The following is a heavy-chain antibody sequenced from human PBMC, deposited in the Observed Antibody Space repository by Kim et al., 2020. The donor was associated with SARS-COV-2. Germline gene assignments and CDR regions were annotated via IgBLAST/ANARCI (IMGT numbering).Heavy chain of an antibody. V-gene: IGHV3-30*18. J-gene: IGHJ6*02. CDR2: ISYDGSNK. CDR1: GFTFSSYG. D-gene: IGHD3-10*01. Sequence: GGSLRLSCAASGFTFSSYGMHWVRQAPGKGLEWVAFISYDGSNKYYADSVKGRFTISRDNSKNTLYLQMNSLRAEDTAVYYCAKESGCGSYYACTDYYYGMDVWGQGTTVTVS. CDR3: AKESGCGSYYACTDYYYGMDV.